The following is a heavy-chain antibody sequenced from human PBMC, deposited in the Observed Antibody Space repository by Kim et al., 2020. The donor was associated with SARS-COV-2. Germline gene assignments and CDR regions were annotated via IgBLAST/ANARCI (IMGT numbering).Heavy chain of an antibody. V-gene: IGHV1-69*13. Sequence: SVKVSCKASGGTFSSYAISWVRQAPGQGLEWMGGIIPIFGTANYAQKFQGRVTITADESTSTAYMELSSLRSEDTAVYYCARDGDFGFFRGYYLWFDPWGQGTLVTVSS. D-gene: IGHD3-22*01. CDR3: ARDGDFGFFRGYYLWFDP. J-gene: IGHJ5*02. CDR1: GGTFSSYA. CDR2: IIPIFGTA.